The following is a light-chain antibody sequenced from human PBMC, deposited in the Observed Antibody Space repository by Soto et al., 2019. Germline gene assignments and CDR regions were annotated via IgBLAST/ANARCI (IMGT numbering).Light chain of an antibody. CDR2: GNS. J-gene: IGLJ3*02. CDR1: SSNIGAGYD. Sequence: QSVLTQPPSVSGAPGQRVTISCTGSSSNIGAGYDVHWYQQLPAAAPKLLIYGNSNRPSGVPDRFSASSDGTSASPAITGLPAEDADDYYCKWYDSSMIGSVFGAGTKLTVL. V-gene: IGLV1-40*01. CDR3: KWYDSSMIGSV.